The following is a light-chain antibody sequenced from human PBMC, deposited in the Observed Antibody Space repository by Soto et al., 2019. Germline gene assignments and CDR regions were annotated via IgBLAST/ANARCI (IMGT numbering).Light chain of an antibody. CDR2: GAS. V-gene: IGKV3-15*01. Sequence: EVVVAISAATASVYTGERATLSCRASQSVSSNLAWYQQKPGQAPRLLIYGASTRATGIPARFSGSGSGTEFTLTISSLQSEDFALYYCQQYHKWPLTFGGGTK. CDR1: QSVSSN. CDR3: QQYHKWPLT. J-gene: IGKJ4*01.